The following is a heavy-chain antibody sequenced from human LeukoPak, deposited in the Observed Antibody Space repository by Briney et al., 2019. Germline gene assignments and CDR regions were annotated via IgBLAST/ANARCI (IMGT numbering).Heavy chain of an antibody. V-gene: IGHV4-34*01. CDR3: ARGTFEMATTTTTGFDY. Sequence: GSLRLSCAASGFTFSDYSMNWVRQAPGKGLEWIGEINHSGSTNYNPSLKSRVTVSVDTSKNQFSLKLSSVTAADTAVYYCARGTFEMATTTTTGFDYWGQGTLVIVSS. CDR1: GFTFSDYS. D-gene: IGHD5-24*01. J-gene: IGHJ4*02. CDR2: INHSGST.